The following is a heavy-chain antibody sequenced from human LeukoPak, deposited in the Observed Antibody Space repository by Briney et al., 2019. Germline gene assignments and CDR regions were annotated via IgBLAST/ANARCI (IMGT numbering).Heavy chain of an antibody. Sequence: SETLSLTCAVSGGSINNNDWWNWWSWVRQPPGKGLEWIGEIFHSGSSNYNPSLKSRVTISVDKSKNQFSLKLSSVTAADTAVYYCARHGAGSGWSRDAFDIWGQGTMVTVSS. V-gene: IGHV4-4*02. CDR2: IFHSGSS. D-gene: IGHD6-19*01. CDR1: GGSINNNDWWNW. CDR3: ARHGAGSGWSRDAFDI. J-gene: IGHJ3*02.